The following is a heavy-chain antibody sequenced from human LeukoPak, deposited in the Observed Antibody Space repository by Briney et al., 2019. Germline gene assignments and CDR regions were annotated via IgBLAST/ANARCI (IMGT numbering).Heavy chain of an antibody. Sequence: SVKVSCKASGYIFTSYGISWVRQAPGQGLEWMGGIIPIFGTANYAQKFQGRVTITTDESTSTAYMELSSLRSEDTAVYYCARSGNHYYDSSGPFDYWGQGTLVTVSS. CDR2: IIPIFGTA. J-gene: IGHJ4*02. V-gene: IGHV1-69*05. CDR3: ARSGNHYYDSSGPFDY. D-gene: IGHD3-22*01. CDR1: GYIFTSYG.